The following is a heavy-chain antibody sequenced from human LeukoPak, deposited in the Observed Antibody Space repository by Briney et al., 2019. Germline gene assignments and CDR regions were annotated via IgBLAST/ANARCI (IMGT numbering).Heavy chain of an antibody. CDR3: ARGSTDLRYCSGGACYDY. D-gene: IGHD2-15*01. CDR2: IKQDGSEK. Sequence: GALRLSFSASGFTFRSHWMGWVRQAPGEGLEWVGNIKQDGSEKYYVDSVKGRFTISRDDGKNSLYLQMNGLRAEDTAVYYCARGSTDLRYCSGGACYDYWGQGTLVTVSS. J-gene: IGHJ4*02. CDR1: GFTFRSHW. V-gene: IGHV3-7*01.